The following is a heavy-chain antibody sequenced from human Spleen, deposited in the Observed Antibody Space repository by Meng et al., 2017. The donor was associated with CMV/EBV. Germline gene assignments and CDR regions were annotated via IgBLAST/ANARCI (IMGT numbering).Heavy chain of an antibody. V-gene: IGHV4-34*01. D-gene: IGHD2-2*01. CDR3: ARAPIVVVPAANWFDP. CDR1: GGSLSGYY. Sequence: QGPRQRLGAGLLKPSATPAPTCAVYGGSLSGYYWSWIRQPPGKGLEGIGEINHSGSTNYNPSLKSRVTISVDTSKNQFSLKLSSVTAADTAVYYCARAPIVVVPAANWFDPWGQGTLVTVSS. CDR2: INHSGST. J-gene: IGHJ5*02.